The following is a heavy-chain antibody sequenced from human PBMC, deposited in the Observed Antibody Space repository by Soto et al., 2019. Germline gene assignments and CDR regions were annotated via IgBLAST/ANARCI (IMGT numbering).Heavy chain of an antibody. CDR3: ARGRYGDY. CDR2: ISAHNGNT. J-gene: IGHJ4*02. V-gene: IGHV1-18*01. CDR1: GYAFTTYG. D-gene: IGHD1-1*01. Sequence: QVHLVQSGAEVKKPGASVKVSCKGSGYAFTTYGITCVRQAPGQGLEWMGWISAHNGNTNYAPKLRGRVTVTRDTSTSTAYMELRILRSDDTAVYYCARGRYGDYWGQGALVTVSS.